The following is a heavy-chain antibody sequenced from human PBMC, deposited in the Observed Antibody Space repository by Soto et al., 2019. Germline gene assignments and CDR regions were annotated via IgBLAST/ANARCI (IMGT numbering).Heavy chain of an antibody. V-gene: IGHV3-15*01. J-gene: IGHJ6*04. CDR2: IKSKTDGGTT. D-gene: IGHD2-2*01. CDR1: GFTFSNAW. CDR3: TTDPEGYCSSTSCYVDV. Sequence: EVQLVESGGGLVKPGGSLRLSCAASGFTFSNAWMSWVRQAPGKGLEWVGRIKSKTDGGTTDYASPVKGRFTISRDDLKNTLYLQMNSLKTEDTAVYYCTTDPEGYCSSTSCYVDVWGKGTTVTVSS.